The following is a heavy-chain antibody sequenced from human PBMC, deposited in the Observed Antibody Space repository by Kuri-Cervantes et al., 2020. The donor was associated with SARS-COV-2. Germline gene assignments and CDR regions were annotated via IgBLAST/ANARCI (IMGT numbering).Heavy chain of an antibody. V-gene: IGHV3-21*01. CDR3: ARDKYYSSGSQLDY. CDR2: ISSSSSYI. D-gene: IGHD3-10*01. J-gene: IGHJ4*02. Sequence: GESLKISCAASGFTFSSYSMNWVRQAPGKGLEWVSSISSSSSYIYYADSVKGRFTISRDNAKNSLYLQLNSLRAEDTAVYYCARDKYYSSGSQLDYWGQGTLVTVSS. CDR1: GFTFSSYS.